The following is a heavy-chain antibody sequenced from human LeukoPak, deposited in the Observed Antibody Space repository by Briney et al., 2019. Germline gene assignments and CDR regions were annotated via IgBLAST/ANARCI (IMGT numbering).Heavy chain of an antibody. Sequence: GGSLRLSCSASGFTFSSYAMHWVRQAPGKGLEYVSAISSNGGSTYHADSVKGRFTISRDNSKNTLYLQMSSLRAEDTAVYYCVKDSWGAAAGTSGYWGQGTLVTVSS. CDR3: VKDSWGAAAGTSGY. D-gene: IGHD6-13*01. V-gene: IGHV3-64D*06. J-gene: IGHJ4*02. CDR1: GFTFSSYA. CDR2: ISSNGGST.